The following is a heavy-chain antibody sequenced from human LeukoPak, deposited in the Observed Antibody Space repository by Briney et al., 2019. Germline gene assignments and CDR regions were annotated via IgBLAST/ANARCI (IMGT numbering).Heavy chain of an antibody. V-gene: IGHV4-59*01. CDR1: GGSISSYY. J-gene: IGHJ6*03. D-gene: IGHD4-17*01. Sequence: SETLSLTCTVSGGSISSYYWSWIRQPPGKGLEWIGYIYYSGSTNYNPSLKSRVTISVDTPKNQFSLKLSSVTAADTAVYYCARGTDYGDYDYYYYMDVWGKGTTVTVSS. CDR3: ARGTDYGDYDYYYYMDV. CDR2: IYYSGST.